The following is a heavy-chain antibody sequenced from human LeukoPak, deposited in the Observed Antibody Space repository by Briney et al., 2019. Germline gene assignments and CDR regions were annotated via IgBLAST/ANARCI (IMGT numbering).Heavy chain of an antibody. Sequence: SETLSLTCSVSGGSISSGGYYWSWIRQPPGKGLEWIGSIYYSGSIYYNPSLKSRVTISVDTSKNQFSLKLTSVTAADTAVYYCARDRPPDTMIRGDDAFDIWGQGTMVTVSS. J-gene: IGHJ3*02. CDR2: IYYSGSI. CDR3: ARDRPPDTMIRGDDAFDI. CDR1: GGSISSGGYY. D-gene: IGHD3-10*01. V-gene: IGHV4-39*07.